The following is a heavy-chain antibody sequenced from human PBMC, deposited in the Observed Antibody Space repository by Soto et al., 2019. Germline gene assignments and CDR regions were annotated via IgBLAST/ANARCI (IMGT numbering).Heavy chain of an antibody. V-gene: IGHV3-33*01. J-gene: IGHJ4*02. CDR1: GFTFSNYG. CDR2: IWYDGSNK. D-gene: IGHD1-26*01. CDR3: ARLVGATTQAYFDF. Sequence: GGSLRLSCAASGFTFSNYGMHWVRQAPGKGLEWVAVIWYDGSNKYYADSVKGRFTISRDNSKNTLYLQMNSLRAEDTAVYYCARLVGATTQAYFDFRGQGTLVTVSS.